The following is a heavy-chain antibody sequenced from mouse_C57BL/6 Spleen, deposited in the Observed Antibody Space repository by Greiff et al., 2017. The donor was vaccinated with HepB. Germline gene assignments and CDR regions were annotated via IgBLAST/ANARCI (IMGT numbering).Heavy chain of an antibody. D-gene: IGHD1-1*02. J-gene: IGHJ3*01. Sequence: QVQLQQPGAELVRPGSSVKLSCKASGYTFTSYWMDWVKQRPGQGLEWIGNIYPSDSETHYNQKFKDKATFTVDKSSSTAYMQLSSLTSEDSAVYYCARSGGSLFAYWGQGTLVTVSA. CDR3: ARSGGSLFAY. CDR2: IYPSDSET. CDR1: GYTFTSYW. V-gene: IGHV1-61*01.